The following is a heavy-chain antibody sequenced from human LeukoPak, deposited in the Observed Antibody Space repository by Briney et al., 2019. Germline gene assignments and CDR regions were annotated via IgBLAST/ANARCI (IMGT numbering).Heavy chain of an antibody. CDR2: TGLNSVNT. Sequence: GGSLRLSCAASGFTFSRHAMSWVRQAPGKGLEWVSTTGLNSVNTLSAESVQGRFSISRDNSKNTLDLQMDNLRVDDTAVYYCAKGDDIGKHPTRAYYFDTWGQGTLVTVSS. D-gene: IGHD5-24*01. V-gene: IGHV3-23*01. CDR1: GFTFSRHA. CDR3: AKGDDIGKHPTRAYYFDT. J-gene: IGHJ4*02.